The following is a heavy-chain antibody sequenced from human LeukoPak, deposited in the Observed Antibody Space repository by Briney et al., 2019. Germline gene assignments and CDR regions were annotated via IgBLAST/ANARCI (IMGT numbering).Heavy chain of an antibody. CDR3: ARGGVVTQPGYFQH. Sequence: SETLSLTCTVSGVSISSYYWNWVRQPAGKGLEWIGRIYTSGSTNFNPSLTSRVTISVDTSTNQFSPKLSSVPAADTAVYYCARGGVVTQPGYFQHWGQGTLVTVSS. V-gene: IGHV4-4*07. CDR2: IYTSGST. D-gene: IGHD3-3*01. CDR1: GVSISSYY. J-gene: IGHJ1*01.